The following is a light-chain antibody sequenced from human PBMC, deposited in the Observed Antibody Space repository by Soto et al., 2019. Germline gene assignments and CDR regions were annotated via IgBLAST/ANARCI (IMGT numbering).Light chain of an antibody. J-gene: IGKJ4*01. V-gene: IGKV1-8*01. CDR1: QGISSY. Sequence: AVQMTHSRSSFSASTVDIVTITFRASQGISSYLSWYQQKPGKAPKLLIYAASTLQSGVPSRFSGSGSGTDFTLTISCLQSEDFATYYCQQYYSYPPTFGGGTKVDIK. CDR2: AAS. CDR3: QQYYSYPPT.